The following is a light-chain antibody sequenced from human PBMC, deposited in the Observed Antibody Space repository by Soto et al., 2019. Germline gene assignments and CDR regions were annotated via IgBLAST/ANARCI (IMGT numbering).Light chain of an antibody. V-gene: IGKV1-5*03. CDR2: KAS. Sequence: DIQMTQSPSTLSASVGDRVTITCRASQSISTWLAWYQQKPGKAPKLLIYKASTLESGVPSRFSGSGSGTEFALTISSLQPDDFATYYCQQYNGYLLTFGGGTKVEIK. CDR3: QQYNGYLLT. CDR1: QSISTW. J-gene: IGKJ4*01.